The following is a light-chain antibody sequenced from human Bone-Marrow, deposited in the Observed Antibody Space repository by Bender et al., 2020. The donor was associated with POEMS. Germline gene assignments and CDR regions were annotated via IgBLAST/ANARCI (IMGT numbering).Light chain of an antibody. CDR2: EVT. J-gene: IGLJ3*02. Sequence: QSALTQPPSASGSPGQSVTISCTGTSSDVGRYDYVSWYQQHPGKAPKLMIYEVTKRPSGVPDRFSGSKSGNTASLTVSGLQAEDEADYYCTSYAGDSNWVFGGGTKLTVL. CDR3: TSYAGDSNWV. V-gene: IGLV2-8*01. CDR1: SSDVGRYDY.